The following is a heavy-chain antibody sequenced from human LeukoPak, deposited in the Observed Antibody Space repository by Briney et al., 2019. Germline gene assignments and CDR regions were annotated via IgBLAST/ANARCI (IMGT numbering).Heavy chain of an antibody. J-gene: IGHJ5*02. CDR1: GGTFSSYT. CDR2: IIPILGIA. Sequence: PRASVKVSCKASGGTFSSYTISWVRQAPGQGLEWMGRIIPILGIANYAQKFQGRVTITADKSTRTAYMELSSLRSEDTAVYYCASWRSYYDSSGFNWFDPWGQGTLVTISS. V-gene: IGHV1-69*02. D-gene: IGHD3-22*01. CDR3: ASWRSYYDSSGFNWFDP.